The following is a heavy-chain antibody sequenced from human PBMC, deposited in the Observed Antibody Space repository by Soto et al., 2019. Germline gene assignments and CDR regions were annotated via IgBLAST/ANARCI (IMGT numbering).Heavy chain of an antibody. D-gene: IGHD6-13*01. J-gene: IGHJ1*01. CDR1: GFTLDDSA. CDR3: VKDESINWYSGHFRH. V-gene: IGHV3-9*01. CDR2: ITWNSGSI. Sequence: SLRLSXAXSGFTLDDSAMLVGRQVPGKGLEXXSGITWNSGSIGYADSVNGRFAISRDNAKNSLHLQMNSLRAEDTAFYYCVKDESINWYSGHFRHWGQGTLVTVSS.